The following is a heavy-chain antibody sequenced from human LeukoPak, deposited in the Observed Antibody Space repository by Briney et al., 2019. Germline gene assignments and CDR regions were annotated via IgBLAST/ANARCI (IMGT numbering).Heavy chain of an antibody. V-gene: IGHV3-23*01. CDR2: IGASGVYT. CDR1: GFSFVNSA. D-gene: IGHD1-26*01. Sequence: GGSLRLSCAASGFSFVNSAMSWVRQAPGTGLEWVSGIGASGVYTYYADSVKGRFTISRDNPKDMLYLQMDSLRAEDTAVYYSAKGGSLYFFDSWGQGTLVTVSS. CDR3: AKGGSLYFFDS. J-gene: IGHJ4*02.